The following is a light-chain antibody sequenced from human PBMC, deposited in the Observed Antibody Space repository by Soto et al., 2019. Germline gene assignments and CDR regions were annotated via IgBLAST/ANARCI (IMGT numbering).Light chain of an antibody. V-gene: IGLV2-14*03. CDR3: SARTVRSTGV. J-gene: IGLJ1*01. CDR1: SNDVGGDDY. CDR2: DVT. Sequence: QSALTQPASVSGSPGQSITISCTGTSNDVGGDDYVSWYQQYPGKAPKLMIYDVTNRPSGVSIRFSGSKSGNTASLTISGLQAEDEADYYCSARTVRSTGVFGTGTKLTVL.